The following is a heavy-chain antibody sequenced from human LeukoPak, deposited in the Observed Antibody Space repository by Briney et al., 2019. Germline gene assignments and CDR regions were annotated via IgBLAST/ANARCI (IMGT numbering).Heavy chain of an antibody. CDR3: ARVTSEVPYYYDSSGQVLDY. CDR2: INPNSGGT. CDR1: GYTFTGYY. Sequence: ASVNVSCKASGYTFTGYYMHWVRQAPGQGLEWMGWINPNSGGTNNAQKFQGRVTMTRDTSISKAYMELSRLRSDDTAVYYCARVTSEVPYYYDSSGQVLDYWGQGTLVTVSS. V-gene: IGHV1-2*02. J-gene: IGHJ4*02. D-gene: IGHD3-22*01.